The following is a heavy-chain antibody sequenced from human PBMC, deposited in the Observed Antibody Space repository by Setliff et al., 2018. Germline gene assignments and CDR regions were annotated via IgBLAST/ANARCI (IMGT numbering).Heavy chain of an antibody. CDR1: SGSISTSNYF. CDR3: AGLFRDGWNYFDS. J-gene: IGHJ4*02. D-gene: IGHD2-21*01. Sequence: ETLSLTCIVSSGSISTSNYFWGWVRQPPGRGLEWIGSMYSSGTTNYNPSLKSRVTMSVDTSKSLLSLKLSSVTTTDTAVYYCAGLFRDGWNYFDSWGQGTLVTVSS. CDR2: MYSSGTT. V-gene: IGHV4-39*02.